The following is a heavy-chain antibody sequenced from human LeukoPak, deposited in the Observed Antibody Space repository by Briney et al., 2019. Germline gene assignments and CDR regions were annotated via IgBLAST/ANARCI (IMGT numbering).Heavy chain of an antibody. CDR2: IYYSGST. Sequence: SETLSLTCTVSGGSISSYYWSWIRQPPGQGLEWIGYIYYSGSTNYNPSLKSRVTISVDTSKNQFSLKLSSVTAADTAVYYCARRLSFSDYWGQGTLVTVSS. D-gene: IGHD3-10*01. CDR1: GGSISSYY. CDR3: ARRLSFSDY. V-gene: IGHV4-59*01. J-gene: IGHJ4*02.